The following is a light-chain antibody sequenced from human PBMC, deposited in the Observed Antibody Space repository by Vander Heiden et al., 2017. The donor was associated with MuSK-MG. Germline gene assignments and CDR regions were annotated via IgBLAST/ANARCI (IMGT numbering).Light chain of an antibody. CDR1: TGDVGSYNL. V-gene: IGLV2-23*02. CDR3: SKYTSRNFI. Sequence: QSALTPPASVAGSPGQSITISCTGTTGDVGSYNLVSWYQQHPGKAPILIIYEVTKRPSGVSNRFSGSKSANTVSLAISGLQVEDESYYYSSKYTSRNFIFGGGTKLTVL. CDR2: EVT. J-gene: IGLJ2*01.